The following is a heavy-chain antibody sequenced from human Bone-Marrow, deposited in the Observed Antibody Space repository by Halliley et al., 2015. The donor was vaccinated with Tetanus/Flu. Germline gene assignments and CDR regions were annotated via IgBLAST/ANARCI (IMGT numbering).Heavy chain of an antibody. J-gene: IGHJ4*02. CDR2: IFYSGSP. CDR3: ASGDCGDDCLPFDT. D-gene: IGHD2-21*02. V-gene: IGHV4-31*02. Sequence: IGYIFYSGSPFFNPSLPSRVTISAGTSKNQFSLKLSSVTAADTAIYYCASGDCGDDCLPFDTWGQGTLVTVSS.